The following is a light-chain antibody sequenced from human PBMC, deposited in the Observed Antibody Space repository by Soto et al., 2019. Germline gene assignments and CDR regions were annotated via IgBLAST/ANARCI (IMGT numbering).Light chain of an antibody. Sequence: EIVLTQSPATLSLSPGERATLSCRASQSISTYLAWFQQKPGQAPRLLIYDASNRATGIPARFSGSGSGTDLTLTNSSLEPEDFALYYCQQRYNLPFAFVPGTKLYI. V-gene: IGKV3-11*01. J-gene: IGKJ3*01. CDR1: QSISTY. CDR3: QQRYNLPFA. CDR2: DAS.